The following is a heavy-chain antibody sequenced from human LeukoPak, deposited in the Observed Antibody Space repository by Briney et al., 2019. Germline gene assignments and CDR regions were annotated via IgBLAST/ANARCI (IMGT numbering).Heavy chain of an antibody. Sequence: GGSLRLSCAGSGFTFSNYWMTWVRQAPGKGLEWVANIKQDGSEKYYVDSVKGRFIISRDNAKNSLYLEMNSLRDEDTAVYYCARTAVTRQLFDYWGQGTLVTASS. CDR3: ARTAVTRQLFDY. CDR1: GFTFSNYW. D-gene: IGHD4-17*01. CDR2: IKQDGSEK. V-gene: IGHV3-7*01. J-gene: IGHJ4*02.